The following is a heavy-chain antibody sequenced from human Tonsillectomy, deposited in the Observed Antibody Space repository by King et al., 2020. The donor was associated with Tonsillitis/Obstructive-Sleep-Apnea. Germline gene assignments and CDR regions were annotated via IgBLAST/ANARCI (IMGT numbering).Heavy chain of an antibody. J-gene: IGHJ4*02. Sequence: VQLVESGAEVKKPGASVKVSCKASGYTFTSYDINWVRQATGQGLEWMGWMNPNSGNTGYAQKFQGRVTMTRNTSISPAYMGRSSLRSDDTAVYYCARGLRGSRLLWFAELLRWRYYWGQGTLVTVSS. CDR1: GYTFTSYD. CDR2: MNPNSGNT. V-gene: IGHV1-8*01. CDR3: ARGLRGSRLLWFAELLRWRYY. D-gene: IGHD3-10*01.